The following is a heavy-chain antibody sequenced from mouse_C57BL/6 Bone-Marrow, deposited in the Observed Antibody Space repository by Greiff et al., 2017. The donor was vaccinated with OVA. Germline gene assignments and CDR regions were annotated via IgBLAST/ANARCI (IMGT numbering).Heavy chain of an antibody. CDR1: GFTFSDYY. CDR2: ISNGGGST. J-gene: IGHJ4*01. CDR3: ARHYDYDGGAYYAMDY. Sequence: EVMLVESGGGLVQPGGSLKLSCAASGFTFSDYYMYWVRQTPEKRLEWVAYISNGGGSTYYPDTVKGRFTISRDNAKNTLYLQMSRLKSEDTAMYYCARHYDYDGGAYYAMDYWGQGTSVTVSS. V-gene: IGHV5-12*01. D-gene: IGHD2-4*01.